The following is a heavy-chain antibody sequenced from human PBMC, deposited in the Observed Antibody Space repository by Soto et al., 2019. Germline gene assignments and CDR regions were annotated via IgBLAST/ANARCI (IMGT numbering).Heavy chain of an antibody. CDR3: ARDLGKIAAADNYYDYYGMDV. V-gene: IGHV4-59*01. J-gene: IGHJ6*02. CDR1: GGSISSYY. Sequence: SETLSLTCTVSGGSISSYYWSWIRQPPGKGLEWIGYIYYSGSTNYNPSLKSRVTISVDTSKNQFSLKLSTVTAADTAVYYCARDLGKIAAADNYYDYYGMDVWGQGTTVTAP. CDR2: IYYSGST. D-gene: IGHD6-13*01.